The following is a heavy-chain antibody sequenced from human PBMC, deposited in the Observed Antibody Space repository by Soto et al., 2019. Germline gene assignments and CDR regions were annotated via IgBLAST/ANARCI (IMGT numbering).Heavy chain of an antibody. D-gene: IGHD3-3*01. J-gene: IGHJ6*02. V-gene: IGHV3-23*01. CDR3: AKDRGDYDFWSGYPWVEV. Sequence: GGSLRLSCAPSGFTFSSYAMSWVRQAPGKGLEWVSAISGSGGSTYYADSVKGRFTISRDKSKKTLYLQMDSLRAEDTAVYYCAKDRGDYDFWSGYPWVEVWGQATPVTVCS. CDR2: ISGSGGST. CDR1: GFTFSSYA.